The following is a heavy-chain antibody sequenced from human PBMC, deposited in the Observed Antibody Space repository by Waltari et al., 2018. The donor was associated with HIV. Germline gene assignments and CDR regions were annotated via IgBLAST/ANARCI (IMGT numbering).Heavy chain of an antibody. CDR1: GYTFTTYA. V-gene: IGHV7-4-1*02. Sequence: QVQLVQSGSELQKPGASVKVSCKASGYTFTTYAINWVRQAPGHGLEWMGWINTKTGNPTYAQGFTGRFVFSLDTSVSTAYLQISSLKAEDTAVYYCARGWSTSSFGPWGQGTLVTVSS. CDR3: ARGWSTSSFGP. J-gene: IGHJ5*02. CDR2: INTKTGNP. D-gene: IGHD2-2*01.